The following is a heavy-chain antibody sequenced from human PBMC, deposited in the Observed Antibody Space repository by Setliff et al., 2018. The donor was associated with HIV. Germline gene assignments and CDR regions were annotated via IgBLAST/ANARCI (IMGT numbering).Heavy chain of an antibody. CDR3: ARAPYYYDSSGYLDY. J-gene: IGHJ4*02. CDR1: GFTFSNYA. Sequence: PGGSLRLSCAASGFTFSNYAMNWVRQAPGKGPEWVSVIYSGSTYYADSVKGRFTISRDNSKNTLYLQLNSLRAEDTAVYYCARAPYYYDSSGYLDYWGQGTLVTVSS. D-gene: IGHD3-22*01. V-gene: IGHV3-23*03. CDR2: IYSGST.